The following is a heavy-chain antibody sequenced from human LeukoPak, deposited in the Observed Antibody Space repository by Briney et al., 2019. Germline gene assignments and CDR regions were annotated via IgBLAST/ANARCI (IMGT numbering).Heavy chain of an antibody. CDR3: ARWSRYSSGWYELDY. J-gene: IGHJ4*02. CDR1: GFTFSSYW. V-gene: IGHV3-33*08. D-gene: IGHD6-19*01. Sequence: GGSLRLSCAASGFTFSSYWMHWVRQAPGKGLEWVAVIWHDGSNGNYAEAAKGRFTISRDNSKNTLYLQMNSLRAEDTAVYYCARWSRYSSGWYELDYWGQGTLVTVSS. CDR2: IWHDGSNG.